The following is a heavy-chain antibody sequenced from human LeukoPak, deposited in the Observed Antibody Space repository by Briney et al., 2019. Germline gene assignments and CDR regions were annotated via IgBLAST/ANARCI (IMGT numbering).Heavy chain of an antibody. CDR1: GGSFSGYY. Sequence: KPSETLSLTCAVYGGSFSGYYWSWIRQPPGKGLEWIGEINHSGSTNYNPPLKSRVTISVDTSKNQFSLRLSSVTAADTAVYYCASDYGYGFDYWGQGTLVTVSS. V-gene: IGHV4-34*01. J-gene: IGHJ4*02. CDR3: ASDYGYGFDY. D-gene: IGHD5-18*01. CDR2: INHSGST.